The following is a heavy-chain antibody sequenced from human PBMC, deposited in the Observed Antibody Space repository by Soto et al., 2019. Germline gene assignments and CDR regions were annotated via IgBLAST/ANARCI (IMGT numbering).Heavy chain of an antibody. CDR2: IITIFGTT. J-gene: IGHJ6*02. CDR1: GGTFSSYA. Sequence: QVXLVQSGAEVKKPGSSVRVSCKASGGTFSSYAITWVRQAPGQGLEWMGGIITIFGTTNYAQQFQGXVXXTXDDXXXXXXXXXXXXXXXXXXXXXXXXXXXXGXXXXWNIYWYYXMDVWGQGTSVTVSS. V-gene: IGHV1-69*01. CDR3: XXXXXXGXXXXWNIYWYYXMDV. D-gene: IGHD1-1*01.